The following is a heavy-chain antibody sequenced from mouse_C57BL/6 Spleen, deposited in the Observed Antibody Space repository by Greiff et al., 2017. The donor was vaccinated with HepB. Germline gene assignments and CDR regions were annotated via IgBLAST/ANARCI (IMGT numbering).Heavy chain of an antibody. CDR3: ARGVLRGYFDV. J-gene: IGHJ1*03. D-gene: IGHD1-1*01. CDR1: GYSITSGYY. Sequence: EVQLVESGPGLVKPSQSLSLTCSVTGYSITSGYYWNWIRQFPGNKLEWMGYISYDGSNNYNPSLKNRISITRDTSKNQFFLKLNSVTTEDTATYYCARGVLRGYFDVWGTGTTVTVSS. V-gene: IGHV3-6*01. CDR2: ISYDGSN.